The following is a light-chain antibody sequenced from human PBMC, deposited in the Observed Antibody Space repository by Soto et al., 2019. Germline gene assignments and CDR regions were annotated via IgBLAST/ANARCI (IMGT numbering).Light chain of an antibody. CDR2: DVS. CDR1: SSDVGDYNY. CDR3: SSYTSSSVYV. J-gene: IGLJ1*01. Sequence: QSVLTQPASVSGSPGQSITISCTGTSSDVGDYNYVSWYQQHPGKAPKLMIYDVSNRPSGVSNRFSGSKSGNTASLTISWLQAEYEADYYCSSYTSSSVYVFGTGTKLTVL. V-gene: IGLV2-14*01.